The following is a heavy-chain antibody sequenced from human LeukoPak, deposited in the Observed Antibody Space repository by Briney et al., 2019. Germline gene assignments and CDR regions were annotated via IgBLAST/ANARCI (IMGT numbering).Heavy chain of an antibody. D-gene: IGHD5-18*01. J-gene: IGHJ4*02. CDR1: GFTFSSYT. Sequence: PGGSLRLSCAASGFTFSSYTMHWVRQAPGKGLEWVAVISYDGSNKFYADSVKGRFTVSRDNSKNTLYLQMNNLRAEDTALYYCAGRVTGYSSGYVYWGQGTLVTVSS. V-gene: IGHV3-30-3*01. CDR2: ISYDGSNK. CDR3: AGRVTGYSSGYVY.